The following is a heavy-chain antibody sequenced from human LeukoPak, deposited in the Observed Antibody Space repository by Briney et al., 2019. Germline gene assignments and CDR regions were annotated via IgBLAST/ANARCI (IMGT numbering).Heavy chain of an antibody. CDR1: GFTFSSYA. CDR2: ISGSGGST. Sequence: GVSLRLSCAASGFTFSSYAMSWVRQAPGKGLEWVSAISGSGGSTYYADSVKGRFTISRDNSKNTLYLQMNSLRAEDTAVYYCAKDRIVVVVAAGSFDYWGQGTLVTVSS. D-gene: IGHD2-15*01. V-gene: IGHV3-23*01. J-gene: IGHJ4*02. CDR3: AKDRIVVVVAAGSFDY.